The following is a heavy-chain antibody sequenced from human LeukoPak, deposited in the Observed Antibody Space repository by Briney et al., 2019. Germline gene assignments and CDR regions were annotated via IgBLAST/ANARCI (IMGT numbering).Heavy chain of an antibody. V-gene: IGHV4-61*05. Sequence: KPSETLSLTCTVSGGSISSSSYYWGWIRQPPGKGLEWIGYIYFSGDTNYNPSLKSRVTISVDTSKNQLSLKLTSVTAADTAVYYCARALHYGDYMNYYYGMDVWGQGTTVTVSS. J-gene: IGHJ6*02. CDR1: GGSISSSSYY. CDR3: ARALHYGDYMNYYYGMDV. CDR2: IYFSGDT. D-gene: IGHD4-17*01.